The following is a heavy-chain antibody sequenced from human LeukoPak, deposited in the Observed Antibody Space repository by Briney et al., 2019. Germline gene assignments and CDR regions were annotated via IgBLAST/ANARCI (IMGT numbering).Heavy chain of an antibody. CDR2: IYSGGST. CDR3: AKFPPGCSGGSCYAYY. Sequence: GGSLRLSCAASGFTVSSNYMSWVRQAPGKGLEWVSVIYSGGSTYYADSVKGRFTISRDNSKNTLYLQMNSLRAEDTAVYYCAKFPPGCSGGSCYAYYWGQGTLVTVSS. CDR1: GFTVSSNY. D-gene: IGHD2-15*01. V-gene: IGHV3-53*01. J-gene: IGHJ4*02.